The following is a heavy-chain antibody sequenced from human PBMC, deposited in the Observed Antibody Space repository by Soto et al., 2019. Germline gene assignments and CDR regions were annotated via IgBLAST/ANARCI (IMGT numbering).Heavy chain of an antibody. J-gene: IGHJ6*02. V-gene: IGHV4-59*01. CDR3: ARAGDFFCCSDYHYYGIYV. Sequence: PSETLSLTCTVSGGSISSYYWSWIRQPPGKGLEWIGYIYYSGSTNYNPSLKSRVTISVDTSKNQFSLKLSPVAAADTAVYYCARAGDFFCCSDYHYYGIYVRAQRSTVTVS. CDR1: GGSISSYY. CDR2: IYYSGST. D-gene: IGHD3-3*01.